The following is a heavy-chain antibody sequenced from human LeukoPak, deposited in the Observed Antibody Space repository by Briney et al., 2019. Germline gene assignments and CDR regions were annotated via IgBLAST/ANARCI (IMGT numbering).Heavy chain of an antibody. CDR3: ARKSGGYCSCSSCYYGAFDI. Sequence: SETLSLTCTVSGGSISSYYGIWIRQPPGKGLEWIGYIYSSGSTNYNPSLKSRVTISVDTSKNQFSLRLGSVTAADTAVYYCARKSGGYCSCSSCYYGAFDIWGQGTMVTVSS. D-gene: IGHD2-2*03. CDR2: IYSSGST. V-gene: IGHV4-4*09. J-gene: IGHJ3*02. CDR1: GGSISSYY.